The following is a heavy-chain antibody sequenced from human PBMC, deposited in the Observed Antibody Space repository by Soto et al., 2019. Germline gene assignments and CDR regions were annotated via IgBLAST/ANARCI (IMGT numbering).Heavy chain of an antibody. Sequence: QVQLKESGPGLVKPSQTLSLTCTVSGGSISSGGQYWSWIRQHPGKGLEWSGYIYDSGSTYYNPSLRSRVNISVDTSKKQFSLKLRSVTAADTAVYYCARDAAEYYFDYWGQGTLVTVSS. D-gene: IGHD6-25*01. V-gene: IGHV4-31*03. CDR3: ARDAAEYYFDY. J-gene: IGHJ4*02. CDR1: GGSISSGGQY. CDR2: IYDSGST.